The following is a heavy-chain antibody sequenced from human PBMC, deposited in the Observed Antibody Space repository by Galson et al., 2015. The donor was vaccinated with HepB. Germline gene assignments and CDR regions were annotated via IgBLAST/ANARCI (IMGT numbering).Heavy chain of an antibody. J-gene: IGHJ4*02. V-gene: IGHV1-46*01. CDR1: GYTFTSYY. D-gene: IGHD3-10*01. Sequence: SVKVSCKASGYTFTSYYMHWVRQAPGQGLEWMGIINPSDGSTSYAQKFQGRVTMTRDTSTSTVDMELSSLRSEDTAVYYCSRDLWFGESPLVFWGQGTLVTVSS. CDR3: SRDLWFGESPLVF. CDR2: INPSDGST.